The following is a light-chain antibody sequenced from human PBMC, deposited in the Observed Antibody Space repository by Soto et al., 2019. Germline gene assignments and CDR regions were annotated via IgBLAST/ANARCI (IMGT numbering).Light chain of an antibody. J-gene: IGLJ1*01. CDR3: SSYATTNTYV. V-gene: IGLV2-14*01. CDR2: EVG. CDR1: SSDVGGYNY. Sequence: QSVLTQPASVSGSPGQSITISCTGTSSDVGGYNYVSWNQQHPGKAPKLIIYEVGNRPSGVSNRFSGSKSGDTASLTISGLQAEDEADYYCSSYATTNTYVFGTGTKLTVL.